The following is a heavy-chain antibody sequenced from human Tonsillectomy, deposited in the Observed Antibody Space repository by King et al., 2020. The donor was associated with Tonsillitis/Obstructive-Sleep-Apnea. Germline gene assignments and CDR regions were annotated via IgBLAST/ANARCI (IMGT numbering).Heavy chain of an antibody. CDR3: AKDSPGDGAPFDI. Sequence: QLQLQESGPRLVNPSETLSLTCTVSGGSISSYWWSWIRQTPGKGLECIGYMYNSGNIDYNPSLKSRVSISVDTSKNQFTLNLRSVTAADTAVYYCAKDSPGDGAPFDIWGQGTMVTISS. V-gene: IGHV4-59*01. CDR2: MYNSGNI. J-gene: IGHJ3*02. CDR1: GGSISSYW. D-gene: IGHD7-27*01.